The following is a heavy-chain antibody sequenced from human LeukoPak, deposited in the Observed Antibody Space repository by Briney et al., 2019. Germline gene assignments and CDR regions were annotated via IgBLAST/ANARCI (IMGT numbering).Heavy chain of an antibody. V-gene: IGHV4-59*01. J-gene: IGHJ4*02. CDR1: GGSISSYY. CDR3: ARDSYRSGSGYDF. CDR2: IYYSGST. Sequence: SETLSLTCTVSGGSISSYYWSWIRQPPGKGLEWMGYIYYSGSTNYNPSLKSRVSIYLDTSKNQFSLRLNSVTAADTAVYYCARDSYRSGSGYDFWGRGTPVTVSS. D-gene: IGHD5-12*01.